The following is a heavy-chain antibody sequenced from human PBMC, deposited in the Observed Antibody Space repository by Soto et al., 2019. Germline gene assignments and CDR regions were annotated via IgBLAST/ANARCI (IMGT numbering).Heavy chain of an antibody. CDR3: ARLAYSNFLGGLDS. CDR2: VWNDGINK. D-gene: IGHD1-26*01. J-gene: IGHJ5*01. V-gene: IGHV3-33*01. Sequence: QGQLVESGGGVVQPWGSLRLSCEASGFIFSAYGIHWVRKDQGKGLEWVAIVWNDGINKYYADSVKGRFTISRDNFKNTVDLQMNSLRVEDTAVYYCARLAYSNFLGGLDSWGQGTLVTASS. CDR1: GFIFSAYG.